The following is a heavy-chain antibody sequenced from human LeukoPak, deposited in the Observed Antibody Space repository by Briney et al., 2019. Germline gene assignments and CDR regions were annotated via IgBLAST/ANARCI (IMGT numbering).Heavy chain of an antibody. Sequence: GGSLRLSCAASGFTFSSYAMSWVRQAPGKGLEWVSGFSTSGGSTYYADSVKGRFTISRDNSKNTVYLQMNSLRAGDTAVYYCAKDRRAVAGTSPNDYWGQGTLVTVSS. J-gene: IGHJ4*02. D-gene: IGHD6-19*01. CDR1: GFTFSSYA. CDR3: AKDRRAVAGTSPNDY. V-gene: IGHV3-23*01. CDR2: FSTSGGST.